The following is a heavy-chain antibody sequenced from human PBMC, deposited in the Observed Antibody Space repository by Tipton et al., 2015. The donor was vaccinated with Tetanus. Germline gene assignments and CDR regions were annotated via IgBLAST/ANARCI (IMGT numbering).Heavy chain of an antibody. D-gene: IGHD2-15*01. CDR2: ISWNSGSI. Sequence: SLRLSCAASGFTFDDYAMHWVRQAPGKGLEWVLGISWNSGSIGYADSVKGRFTISRDNAKNSLYLQMNSLRAEDTAVYYCTRDLGGYAGYWGQGTLVTVSS. CDR1: GFTFDDYA. CDR3: TRDLGGYAGY. V-gene: IGHV3-9*01. J-gene: IGHJ4*02.